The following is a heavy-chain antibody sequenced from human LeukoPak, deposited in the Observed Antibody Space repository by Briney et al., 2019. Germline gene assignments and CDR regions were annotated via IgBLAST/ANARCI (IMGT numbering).Heavy chain of an antibody. Sequence: SETLSLTCTVSGGSISSYYWSWIRQPPGKGLEWIGYIYYSGSTNYNPSLKSRVTISVDTSKNQFSLKLSSVTAADTAVYYCARDTSXXRGVDWGQXTLVXXSS. CDR3: ARDTSXXRGVD. CDR2: IYYSGST. J-gene: IGHJ4*02. D-gene: IGHD3-10*01. CDR1: GGSISSYY. V-gene: IGHV4-59*01.